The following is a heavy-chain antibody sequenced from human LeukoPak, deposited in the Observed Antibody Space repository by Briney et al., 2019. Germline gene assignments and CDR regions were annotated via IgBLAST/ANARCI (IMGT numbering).Heavy chain of an antibody. CDR3: GRGGNGIDI. CDR2: INSDESNT. J-gene: IGHJ3*02. CDR1: GFTFSNYL. V-gene: IGHV3-74*01. D-gene: IGHD2-8*01. Sequence: GGSLRLSCAASGFTFSNYLMHWVRQAPGKGLVWVSRINSDESNTNSYADSVKGRFTISRDNAKNTLYLQMNSLRAEDTAVYFCGRGGNGIDIWGQGTSVIVSS.